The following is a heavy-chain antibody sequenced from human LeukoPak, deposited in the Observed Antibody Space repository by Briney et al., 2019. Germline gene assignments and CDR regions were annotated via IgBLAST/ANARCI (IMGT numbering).Heavy chain of an antibody. CDR2: IYGGGRT. CDR1: GFTVSSNY. D-gene: IGHD6-19*01. Sequence: GGSLRLACAASGFTVSSNYMSWVRQAPGKGLEWVSVIYGGGRTYYADHVKGRFTISRHNSKNTLYLQMNSLRAEDTAVYYCAREAGGVAGPFDYWGQGTLVTVSS. V-gene: IGHV3-53*04. J-gene: IGHJ4*02. CDR3: AREAGGVAGPFDY.